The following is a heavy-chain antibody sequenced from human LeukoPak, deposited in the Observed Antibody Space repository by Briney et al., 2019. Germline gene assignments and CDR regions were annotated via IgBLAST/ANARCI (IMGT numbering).Heavy chain of an antibody. Sequence: SETLSLTCSVSGVSITSSTYYWTWVRQPPGKGLEWVATISYSGTTFYNPSLRGRVTMSLDTSKNHLPLKVRSVTAADTAVYYCSGQSPRYGDIRANYPDSWGQGTLVTVSS. CDR3: SGQSPRYGDIRANYPDS. V-gene: IGHV4-39*06. D-gene: IGHD3-9*01. CDR1: GVSITSSTYY. CDR2: ISYSGTT. J-gene: IGHJ4*02.